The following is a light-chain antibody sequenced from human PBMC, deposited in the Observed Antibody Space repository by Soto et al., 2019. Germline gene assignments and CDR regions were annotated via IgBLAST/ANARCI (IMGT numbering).Light chain of an antibody. J-gene: IGKJ1*01. V-gene: IGKV1-5*03. CDR1: QTISSW. CDR2: KAS. CDR3: QHSNSYSEA. Sequence: DIQMTQSPSTLSGSVGDRVTITCRASQTISSWLAWYQQKPGKAPKLLIYKASTLKSGVPSRFSGSGSGTEFPLTISSLQPDDFATYYRQHSNSYSEAFGQGTKLDIK.